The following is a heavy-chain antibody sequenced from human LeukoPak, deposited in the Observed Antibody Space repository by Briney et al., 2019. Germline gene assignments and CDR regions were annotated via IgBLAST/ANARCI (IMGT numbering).Heavy chain of an antibody. Sequence: PGGTLRLSCAVSGFTIRSYGMSWARQAPGKGLEWVSGIRGSGGTTYYADSVKGRFTISRDNSKNTLYLQMSSLRDEDTAVYYCAARSGDLPYYLDYWGQGTLVTVSS. V-gene: IGHV3-23*01. CDR2: IRGSGGTT. CDR3: AARSGDLPYYLDY. J-gene: IGHJ4*02. D-gene: IGHD3-16*02. CDR1: GFTIRSYG.